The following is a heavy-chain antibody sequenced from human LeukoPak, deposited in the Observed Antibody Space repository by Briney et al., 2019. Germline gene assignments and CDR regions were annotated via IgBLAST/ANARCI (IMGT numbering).Heavy chain of an antibody. V-gene: IGHV4-30-4*08. CDR1: GGSISSGDYY. D-gene: IGHD6-19*01. Sequence: SQTLSLTCTVSGGSISSGDYYWSWIRQPPGKGLEWIGYIYYSGSTYYNPSLKSRVTISVDTSKNQFSLKLSSVTAADTAVYHCAREGIAVAGDYWGQGTLVTVSS. J-gene: IGHJ4*02. CDR3: AREGIAVAGDY. CDR2: IYYSGST.